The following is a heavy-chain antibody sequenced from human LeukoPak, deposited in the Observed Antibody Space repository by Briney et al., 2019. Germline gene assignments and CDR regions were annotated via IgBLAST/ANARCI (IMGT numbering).Heavy chain of an antibody. D-gene: IGHD2-2*01. V-gene: IGHV3-30*18. J-gene: IGHJ4*02. CDR1: GFTFNSYG. Sequence: GGSLRLSCAASGFTFNSYGMHWVRQTPGKGLEWVAAISYDGSNKYYADSVKGRFTISRDNSKNTLYLQMNSLRAEDTAVYYCAKVGVPAAISEALDYWGQGTLVTVSS. CDR3: AKVGVPAAISEALDY. CDR2: ISYDGSNK.